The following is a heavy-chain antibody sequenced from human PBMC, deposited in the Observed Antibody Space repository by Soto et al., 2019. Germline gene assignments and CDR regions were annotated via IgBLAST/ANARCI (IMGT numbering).Heavy chain of an antibody. D-gene: IGHD3-10*01. V-gene: IGHV4-4*07. J-gene: IGHJ4*02. CDR1: GGSMSGYH. CDR2: VHSTGST. CDR3: ARDSVSLTLFDY. Sequence: SETLSLTCTVSGGSMSGYHWSWVRQPAGKGLEWIGRVHSTGSTDYNPSAESRITVSLDTSKEQFSLKLRSVTAADTALYFCARDSVSLTLFDYWGQGIMVTVYS.